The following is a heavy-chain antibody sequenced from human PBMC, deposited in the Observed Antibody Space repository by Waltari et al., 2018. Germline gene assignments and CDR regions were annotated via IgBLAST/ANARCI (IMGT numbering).Heavy chain of an antibody. V-gene: IGHV4-59*08. J-gene: IGHJ2*01. CDR1: GGSISSYY. CDR2: IHYSGSN. Sequence: QVQLQESGPGLVKPSETLSLTCTVSGGSISSYYWSWIRQPPGKGLEWIGYIHYSGSNNYSPPLKSRVTISVDTSKNQFALKLSSVTAADTAVYYCARHRWAYWYFDLWGRGTLVTVSS. CDR3: ARHRWAYWYFDL.